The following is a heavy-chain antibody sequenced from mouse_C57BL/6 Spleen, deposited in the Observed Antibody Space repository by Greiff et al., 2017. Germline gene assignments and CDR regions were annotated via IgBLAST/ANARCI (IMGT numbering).Heavy chain of an antibody. Sequence: VKLMESGPGLVAPSQSLSITCTVSGFSLTSYAISWVRQPPGKGLEWLGVIWTGGGTNYNSALKSRLSISKDNSKSQVFLKMNSLQTDDTARYYCARNSNDGYWDAMDYWGQGTSVTVSS. CDR1: GFSLTSYA. CDR2: IWTGGGT. D-gene: IGHD2-3*01. CDR3: ARNSNDGYWDAMDY. V-gene: IGHV2-9-1*01. J-gene: IGHJ4*01.